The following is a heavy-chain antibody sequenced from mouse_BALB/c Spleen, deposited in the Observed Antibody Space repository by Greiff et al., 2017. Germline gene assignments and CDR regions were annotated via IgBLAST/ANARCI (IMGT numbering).Heavy chain of an antibody. CDR3: ARSRGKTARATGWFAY. CDR2: IDPENGDT. Sequence: VQLKQSGAELVRSGASVKLSCTASGFNIKDYYMHWVKQRPEQGLEWIGWIDPENGDTEYAPKFQGKATMTADTSSNTAYLQLSSLTSEDTAVYYCARSRGKTARATGWFAYWGQGTLVTVSA. J-gene: IGHJ3*01. V-gene: IGHV14-4*02. D-gene: IGHD3-2*01. CDR1: GFNIKDYY.